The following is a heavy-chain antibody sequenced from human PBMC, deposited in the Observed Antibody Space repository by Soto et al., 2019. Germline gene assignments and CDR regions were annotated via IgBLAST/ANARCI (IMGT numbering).Heavy chain of an antibody. Sequence: KTSETLSLTCTVSGGSVSSGSYYWSWIRQPPGKGLEWIGYIYYSGSTNYNPSLKSRVTISVDTSKNQFSLKLSSVTAADTAVYYCARDLGGGYSYGYQLTIGWFDPWGQGTLVTVSS. CDR1: GGSVSSGSYY. CDR2: IYYSGST. J-gene: IGHJ5*02. D-gene: IGHD5-18*01. V-gene: IGHV4-61*01. CDR3: ARDLGGGYSYGYQLTIGWFDP.